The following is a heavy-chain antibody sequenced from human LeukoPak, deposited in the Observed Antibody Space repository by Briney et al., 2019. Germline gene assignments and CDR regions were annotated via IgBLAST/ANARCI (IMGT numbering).Heavy chain of an antibody. CDR3: ARGLRGHCSSTSCHPNDY. V-gene: IGHV3-21*01. J-gene: IGHJ4*02. CDR2: ISSSSSYI. CDR1: GFTFGSYS. Sequence: PGGSLRLSCAASGFTFGSYSMNWVRQAPGKGLEWVSSISSSSSYIYYADSVKGRFTISRDNAKNSLYLQMNSLRAEDTAVYYCARGLRGHCSSTSCHPNDYWGQGTLVTVSS. D-gene: IGHD2-2*01.